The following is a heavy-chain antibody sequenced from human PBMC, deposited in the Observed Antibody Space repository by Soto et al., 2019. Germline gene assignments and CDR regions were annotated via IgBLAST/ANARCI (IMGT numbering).Heavy chain of an antibody. D-gene: IGHD3-22*01. J-gene: IGHJ4*02. CDR2: ISYDGSNK. CDR3: ARTSYDSSGYDLDY. Sequence: GGSLRLSXAASGFTFSSYAMHWVRQAPGKGLEWVAVISYDGSNKYYADSVKGRFTISRDNSKNTLYLQMNSLRAEDTAVYYCARTSYDSSGYDLDYWGQGTLVTVSS. V-gene: IGHV3-30-3*01. CDR1: GFTFSSYA.